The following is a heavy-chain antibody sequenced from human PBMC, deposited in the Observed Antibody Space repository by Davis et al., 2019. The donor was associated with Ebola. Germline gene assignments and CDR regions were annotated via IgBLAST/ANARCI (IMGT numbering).Heavy chain of an antibody. D-gene: IGHD3-10*01. J-gene: IGHJ4*02. CDR3: ARDRPNYGSGSYFDY. CDR2: ISAYNGNT. V-gene: IGHV1-18*01. CDR1: GYTFTSYG. Sequence: ASVKVSCKASGYTFTSYGISWVRQAPGQGLEWMGWISAYNGNTNYAQKLQGRVTMTTDTSTSTAYMELRSLRSDDTAVYYCARDRPNYGSGSYFDYWGQGTLVTVSS.